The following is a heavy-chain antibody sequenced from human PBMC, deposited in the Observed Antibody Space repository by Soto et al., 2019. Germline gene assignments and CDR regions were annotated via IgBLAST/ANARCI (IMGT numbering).Heavy chain of an antibody. CDR1: GYTFTSYG. J-gene: IGHJ6*02. CDR2: ISAYNGNT. V-gene: IGHV1-18*01. Sequence: ASVKVSCKASGYTFTSYGISWVRQAPGQGLEWMGWISAYNGNTNYAQKLQGRVTMTTDTSTSTAYMELRSLRSDDTAVYYCAREGLIAAAGYYYYYVMDVSGQGTTVTVSS. D-gene: IGHD6-13*01. CDR3: AREGLIAAAGYYYYYVMDV.